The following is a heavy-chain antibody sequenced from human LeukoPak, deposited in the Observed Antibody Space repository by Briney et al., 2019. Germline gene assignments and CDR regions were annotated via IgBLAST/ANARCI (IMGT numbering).Heavy chain of an antibody. J-gene: IGHJ4*02. Sequence: ASVKVSCKVSGYTLTELSMHWVRQAPGKGLEWMGGFDPEDGETIYAQKFQGRVTMTEDTSTDTAYMELSSLRSEDTAVYYCARDRAYYYDSSGYYTLDYWGQGTLVTVSS. CDR2: FDPEDGET. CDR1: GYTLTELS. V-gene: IGHV1-24*01. CDR3: ARDRAYYYDSSGYYTLDY. D-gene: IGHD3-22*01.